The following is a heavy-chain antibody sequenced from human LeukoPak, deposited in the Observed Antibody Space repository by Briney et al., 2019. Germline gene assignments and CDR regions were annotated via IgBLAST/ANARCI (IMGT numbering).Heavy chain of an antibody. CDR3: ARDASGSYLHWFDP. Sequence: ASVKVSCKASGYTFTGYYMHWVRQAPGQGLEWMGWINPNSGGTNYAQKFQGRVTMTRDTSISTAYMELSRLRSDDTAVYYCARDASGSYLHWFDPWGQGTLVTVSS. D-gene: IGHD1-26*01. CDR1: GYTFTGYY. V-gene: IGHV1-2*02. J-gene: IGHJ5*02. CDR2: INPNSGGT.